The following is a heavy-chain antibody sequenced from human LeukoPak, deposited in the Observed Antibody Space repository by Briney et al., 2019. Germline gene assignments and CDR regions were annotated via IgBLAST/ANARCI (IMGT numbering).Heavy chain of an antibody. D-gene: IGHD4-23*01. CDR2: IYHSGST. J-gene: IGHJ4*02. Sequence: SETLSLTCTVSGYSISSGHYWGWIRQPPGKGLEWIGSIYHSGSTYYNPSLKSRVTISVDTSKNQFSLKLSSVTAADTAVYYCARVNDGIFDYWGQGTLVTVSS. V-gene: IGHV4-38-2*02. CDR1: GYSISSGHY. CDR3: ARVNDGIFDY.